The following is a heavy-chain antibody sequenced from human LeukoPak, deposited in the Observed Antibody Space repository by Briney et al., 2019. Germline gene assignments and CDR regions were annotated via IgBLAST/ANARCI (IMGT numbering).Heavy chain of an antibody. CDR3: ARAKHLVPRSFDY. CDR2: INHSGST. J-gene: IGHJ4*01. D-gene: IGHD6-6*01. Sequence: SETLSLTCAVYGGSFSGYYWSWIRQPPGKGLEWIGEINHSGSTNYNPSLKSRVTISVDTSKNQFSLKLSSVTAADTAVYYCARAKHLVPRSFDYWGQGTLVTGSS. V-gene: IGHV4-34*01. CDR1: GGSFSGYY.